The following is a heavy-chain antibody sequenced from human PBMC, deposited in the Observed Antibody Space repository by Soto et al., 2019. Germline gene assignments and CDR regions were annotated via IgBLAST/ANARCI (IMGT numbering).Heavy chain of an antibody. CDR1: GFTFSHYY. Sequence: TGGSLRLSCAASGFTFSHYYMAWIRQAPGKGLEWVAYISSASSHTNYADSVKGRFTISRDNAKNSLSLQMSSLRSDDTAVYYCASFRYLQWIYVDFWGQGTQVTVSS. D-gene: IGHD3-3*01. CDR3: ASFRYLQWIYVDF. V-gene: IGHV3-11*06. J-gene: IGHJ4*02. CDR2: ISSASSHT.